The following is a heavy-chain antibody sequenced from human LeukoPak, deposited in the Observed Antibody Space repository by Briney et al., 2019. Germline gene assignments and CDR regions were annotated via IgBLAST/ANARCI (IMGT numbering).Heavy chain of an antibody. CDR1: GGSISSSSYY. J-gene: IGHJ3*02. CDR2: IYYSGST. D-gene: IGHD3-22*01. CDR3: ARDYYDSSGYPYAFDI. Sequence: SETLSLTCTVSGGSISSSSYYWGWIRQPPGKGLEWIGSIYYSGSTYYNPSLKSRVTISVDTSKSQFSLKLSSVTAADTAVYYCARDYYDSSGYPYAFDIWGQGTMVTVSS. V-gene: IGHV4-39*07.